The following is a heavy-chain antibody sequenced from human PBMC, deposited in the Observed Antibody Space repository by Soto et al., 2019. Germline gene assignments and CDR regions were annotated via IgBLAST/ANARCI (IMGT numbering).Heavy chain of an antibody. CDR3: ARDAFYYDSRGPSSYYYYYGMDV. Sequence: ASETLSLTCAVYGESFSGYYWSWIRQPPGKGLEWIGEINHSGSTNYNPSLKSRVTISVDTSKNQFSLKLSSVTAADTAVYYCARDAFYYDSRGPSSYYYYYGMDVWGQGTTVTVS. J-gene: IGHJ6*02. CDR2: INHSGST. V-gene: IGHV4-34*01. D-gene: IGHD3-22*01. CDR1: GESFSGYY.